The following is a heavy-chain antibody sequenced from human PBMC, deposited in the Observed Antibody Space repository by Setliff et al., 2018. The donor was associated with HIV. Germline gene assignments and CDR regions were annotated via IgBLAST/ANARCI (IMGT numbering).Heavy chain of an antibody. V-gene: IGHV4-39*07. D-gene: IGHD6-13*01. Sequence: TLSLTCIVSGGSISSSSYYWGWIRQPPGKGLECIGTVYYSGSTYYNPSLKSRVTIPVDTSQNQFSLTLSSVTAADTAVYYFARDVYSSSWYVISGSFDHSGQVILVTVSS. CDR2: VYYSGST. CDR3: ARDVYSSSWYVISGSFDH. J-gene: IGHJ4*02. CDR1: GGSISSSSYY.